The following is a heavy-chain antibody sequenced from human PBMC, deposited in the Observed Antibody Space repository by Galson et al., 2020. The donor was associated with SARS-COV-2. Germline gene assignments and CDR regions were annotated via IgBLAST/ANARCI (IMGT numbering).Heavy chain of an antibody. CDR2: VSNDGSNN. CDR3: AKAGGRGLSTSSGVDY. V-gene: IGHV3-30*18. D-gene: IGHD3-16*01. J-gene: IGHJ4*02. CDR1: GFTFNNYG. Sequence: GGSLRLSCAASGFTFNNYGMHWVRQAPGKGLEWVALVSNDGSNNYYADSVKGRFTISRDNSKNTLYLQMNSLRAEDTAVYFCAKAGGRGLSTSSGVDYWGQGTLVTVSS.